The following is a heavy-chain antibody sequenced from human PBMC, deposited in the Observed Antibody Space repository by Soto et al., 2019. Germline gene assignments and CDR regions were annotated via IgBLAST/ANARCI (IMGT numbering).Heavy chain of an antibody. CDR1: GFTFSSFG. CDR3: ARDASYYSLWSGYYPSRNGMDV. J-gene: IGHJ6*02. CDR2: IWYDGSKK. Sequence: QVQVVESGGGVVQPGRSLRLSCAASGFTFSSFGMHWVRQAPGKGLEWVSLIWYDGSKKSYGDSVKGRFTISRDNSRNTVYLQMTSLRADDPAVYYCARDASYYSLWSGYYPSRNGMDVWGPGNTVTVSS. D-gene: IGHD3-3*01. V-gene: IGHV3-33*01.